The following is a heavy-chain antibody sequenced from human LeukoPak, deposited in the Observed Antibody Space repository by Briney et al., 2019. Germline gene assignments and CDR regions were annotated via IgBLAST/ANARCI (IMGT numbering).Heavy chain of an antibody. J-gene: IGHJ5*02. CDR3: ARGTKYCSGDSCQNWFDP. CDR2: ISTSGNT. Sequence: PSETLSLTCTVSGGSISNYYWTWIRQPAGKGLEWIGHISTSGNTYYNPSLKSRLTMSVDTSKNQFSLKLSSVTAADTAVYYCARGTKYCSGDSCQNWFDPWGQGTLVTVSS. D-gene: IGHD2-15*01. CDR1: GGSISNYY. V-gene: IGHV4-4*07.